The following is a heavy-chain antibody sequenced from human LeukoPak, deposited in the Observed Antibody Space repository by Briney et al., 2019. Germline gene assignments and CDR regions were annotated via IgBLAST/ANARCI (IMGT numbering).Heavy chain of an antibody. CDR2: IYHSGST. CDR1: GYSISSGYY. Sequence: SETLSLTCAVSGYSISSGYYWGWIRQPPGKGLEWIGSIYHSGSTFYNPSLKSRITISVDTSKNQFSLKLTSVTAADTAVYYCAREQHLATWCQGTLVTVSS. V-gene: IGHV4-38-2*02. J-gene: IGHJ4*02. CDR3: AREQHLAT. D-gene: IGHD6-13*01.